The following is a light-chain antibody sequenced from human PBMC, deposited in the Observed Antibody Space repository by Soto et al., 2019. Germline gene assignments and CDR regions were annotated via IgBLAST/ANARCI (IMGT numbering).Light chain of an antibody. J-gene: IGKJ2*01. V-gene: IGKV1-8*01. CDR3: QPSYSTPYT. Sequence: AIRMTQSPSSFSASTGDRVSITCRATQDIGTYLAWYQQIPGKAPKLLIYATSNLHSGVPSRFSGAGSGTDFTLTINSLQPEDFETYYCQPSYSTPYTFGQGTKVDIK. CDR1: QDIGTY. CDR2: ATS.